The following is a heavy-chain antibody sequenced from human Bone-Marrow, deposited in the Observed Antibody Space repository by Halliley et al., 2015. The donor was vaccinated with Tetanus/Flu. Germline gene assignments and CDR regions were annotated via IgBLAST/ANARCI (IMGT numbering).Heavy chain of an antibody. J-gene: IGHJ4*02. V-gene: IGHV4-34*01. CDR2: ISQSGII. CDR3: ARGGSGWYVDS. D-gene: IGHD6-19*01. Sequence: KGLEGIGEISQSGIINSTPSLEGRVTISKHTSRSQFFLRLSPLTAADTAVYYCARGGSGWYVDSWGQGTLVTVSS.